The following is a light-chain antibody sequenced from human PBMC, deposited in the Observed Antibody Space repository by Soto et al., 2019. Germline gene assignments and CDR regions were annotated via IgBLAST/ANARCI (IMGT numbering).Light chain of an antibody. J-gene: IGKJ1*01. V-gene: IGKV1-9*01. CDR3: QQFNSYPWT. Sequence: DIQLTQSPSALSASVGDRATITCRASQGINSYLAWYQQKPGKVPKLLIYAASTLHSGVPSRFSGSGSGTEFTLTISSLQPEDFATYYCQQFNSYPWTFGQGTKVEIK. CDR1: QGINSY. CDR2: AAS.